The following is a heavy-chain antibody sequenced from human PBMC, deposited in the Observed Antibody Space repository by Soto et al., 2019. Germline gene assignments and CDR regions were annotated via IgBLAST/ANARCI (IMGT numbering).Heavy chain of an antibody. D-gene: IGHD3-9*01. CDR2: ITSASDYI. CDR3: ARVGTGSSTPLDI. Sequence: GGSLRLSCVASGFMFTRSTMNWVRQAPGKGLEWVSSITSASDYIFYADSVKGRFTISRDNAKNSLYLQMNSLRAEDAAVYYCARVGTGSSTPLDIWGQGTMVTVSS. J-gene: IGHJ3*02. V-gene: IGHV3-21*01. CDR1: GFMFTRST.